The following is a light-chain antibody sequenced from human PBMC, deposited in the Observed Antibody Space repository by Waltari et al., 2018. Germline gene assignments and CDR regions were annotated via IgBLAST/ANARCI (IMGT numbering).Light chain of an antibody. J-gene: IGKJ1*01. Sequence: ATLSCRASQSVGTFLVWYQQKPGQAPRLLIQGASTRATGTPDRFSGSGSGTDFSLTISRLEPEDFAMYYCQHYVRLPVTFGQGTKVEI. V-gene: IGKV3-20*01. CDR1: QSVGTF. CDR3: QHYVRLPVT. CDR2: GAS.